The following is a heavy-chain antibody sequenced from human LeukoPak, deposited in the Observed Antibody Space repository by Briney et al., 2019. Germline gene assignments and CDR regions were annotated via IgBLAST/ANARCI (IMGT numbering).Heavy chain of an antibody. J-gene: IGHJ4*02. CDR1: GYSISSGDY. CDR2: IYYSGST. V-gene: IGHV4-38-2*02. D-gene: IGHD6-25*01. Sequence: PSETLSLTCTVSGYSISSGDYWGWIRQPPGKGLEWIGSIYYSGSTYYNPSLKSRVTISVDTSKNQFSLKLSSVTAADTAIYYCARLDKGIKAAHFDYWGQGTLVTVSS. CDR3: ARLDKGIKAAHFDY.